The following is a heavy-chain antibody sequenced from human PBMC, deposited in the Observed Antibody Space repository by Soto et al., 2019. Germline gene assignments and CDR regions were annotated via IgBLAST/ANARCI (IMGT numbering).Heavy chain of an antibody. J-gene: IGHJ6*02. CDR2: IYYSGST. V-gene: IGHV4-39*01. Sequence: SATLSLTCTVNGCAIPSIRFYWGWIGQPPGKGLEWIGSIYYSGSTYYNPSLKSRVTISVDTSKNQFSLKLSSVTAADTAVYYCAREKLRFLEWDYYYYGMDVWGQGTTVS. CDR3: AREKLRFLEWDYYYYGMDV. CDR1: GCAIPSIRFY. D-gene: IGHD3-3*01.